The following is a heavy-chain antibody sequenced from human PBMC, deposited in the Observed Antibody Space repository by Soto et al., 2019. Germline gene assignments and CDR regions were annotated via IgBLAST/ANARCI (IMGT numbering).Heavy chain of an antibody. J-gene: IGHJ4*02. CDR1: GFTFGTYG. D-gene: IGHD3-3*01. CDR2: ITGGNT. Sequence: EVHLLESGGGLIQPGGSLRLSCGASGFTFGTYGMGWVRQAPGKGLEWVSTITGGNTYYAASVKGRFTISRDNSENTLYLQMSSLRAEDTALYYCAKDKERGGYDSDFDSWGQGTLVTVSS. CDR3: AKDKERGGYDSDFDS. V-gene: IGHV3-23*01.